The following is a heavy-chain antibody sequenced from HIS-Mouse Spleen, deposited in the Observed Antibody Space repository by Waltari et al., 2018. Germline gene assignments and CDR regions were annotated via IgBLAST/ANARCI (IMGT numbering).Heavy chain of an antibody. D-gene: IGHD1-20*01. J-gene: IGHJ4*02. CDR3: ARDHRNNRAIRD. CDR2: ISYDGSNK. Sequence: QVQLVESGGGVVQPGRSLRLSCAASGFTFSSYAMPCVRQAPGKGLEWVAVISYDGSNKYYADSVKGRFTISRDNSKNTLYLQMNSLRAEDTAVYYCARDHRNNRAIRDWGQGTLVTVSS. CDR1: GFTFSSYA. V-gene: IGHV3-30-3*01.